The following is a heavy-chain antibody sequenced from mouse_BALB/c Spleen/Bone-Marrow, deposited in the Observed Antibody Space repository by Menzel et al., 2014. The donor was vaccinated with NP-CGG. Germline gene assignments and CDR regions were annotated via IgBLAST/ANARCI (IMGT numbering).Heavy chain of an antibody. CDR2: VNPNTGYT. CDR3: GRDYGYDYSYAMDY. Sequence: VKLQESGAELAKPGASVKMSCKASGYTFTTYWMHWVKQRPGQGLEWIGYVNPNTGYTEYNQRFKDKATLTADKSSSTAYMQLSSLTSEDSAVYYCGRDYGYDYSYAMDYWGQGTSVTVSS. D-gene: IGHD2-4*01. J-gene: IGHJ4*01. V-gene: IGHV1-7*01. CDR1: GYTFTTYW.